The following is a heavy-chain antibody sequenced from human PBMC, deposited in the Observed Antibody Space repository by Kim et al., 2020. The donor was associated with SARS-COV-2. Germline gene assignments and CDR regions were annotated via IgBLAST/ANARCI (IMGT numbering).Heavy chain of an antibody. CDR3: ARQGYYGSGSKFTFDY. J-gene: IGHJ4*02. CDR1: GGSISSSSYY. V-gene: IGHV4-39*01. Sequence: SETLSLTCTVSGGSISSSSYYWGWIRQPPGKGLEWIGSIYYSGSTYYNPSLKSRVTISVDTSKSQFSLKLSSVTAADTAVYYCARQGYYGSGSKFTFDYWGQGTLVTVSS. CDR2: IYYSGST. D-gene: IGHD3-10*01.